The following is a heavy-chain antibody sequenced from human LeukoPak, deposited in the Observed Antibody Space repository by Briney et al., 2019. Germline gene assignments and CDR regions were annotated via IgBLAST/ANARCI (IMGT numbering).Heavy chain of an antibody. CDR3: ARHQGGMDV. CDR1: GYSCTTYW. J-gene: IGHJ6*02. V-gene: IGHV5-51*01. Sequence: GESLKISCKGSGYSCTTYWVAWVRQMPGKGLEWMGMISPADFDTRYSPSFKGQVTISAEKSINTAYLQWISLKASDTAIYYCARHQGGMDVWGQGTTVTVSS. CDR2: ISPADFDT.